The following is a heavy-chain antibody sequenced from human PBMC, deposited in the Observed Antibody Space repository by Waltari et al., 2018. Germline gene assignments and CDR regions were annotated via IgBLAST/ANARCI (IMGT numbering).Heavy chain of an antibody. CDR2: SDYSGST. V-gene: IGHV4-31*03. CDR3: ARYEATEGWMDY. D-gene: IGHD4-4*01. Sequence: QVQLQESGPGLVKPSQTLSLTCTVSGGSISSGGYYWSRNRQHPGEGLEWIGYSDYSGSTYYNPALKSRVTRSVDTSKNQFSLKLSSVTAADTAVYYCARYEATEGWMDYWGQGTLVTVSS. CDR1: GGSISSGGYY. J-gene: IGHJ4*02.